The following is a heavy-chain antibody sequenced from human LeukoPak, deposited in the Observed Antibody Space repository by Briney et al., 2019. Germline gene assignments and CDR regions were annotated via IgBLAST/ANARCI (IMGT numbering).Heavy chain of an antibody. CDR3: ARGRAASQPDY. D-gene: IGHD6-25*01. J-gene: IGHJ4*02. CDR2: INPSGGST. V-gene: IGHV1-46*01. Sequence: ASVKVSCKASGYTFTSYYMHWVRQAPGQGLEWMGIINPSGGSTSYAQKFQGRVTITRNTSISTAYMELSSLRSEDTAVYYCARGRAASQPDYWGQGTLVTVSS. CDR1: GYTFTSYY.